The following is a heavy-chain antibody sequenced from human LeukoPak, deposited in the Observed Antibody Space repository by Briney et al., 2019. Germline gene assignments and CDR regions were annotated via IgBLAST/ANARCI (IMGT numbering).Heavy chain of an antibody. J-gene: IGHJ4*02. CDR3: AGDPGGTYDY. CDR1: GYTFTSYD. CDR2: ISAYNGNT. Sequence: ASVKVSCKASGYTFTSYDINWVRQAPGQGLEWVGWISAYNGNTNYAQKLQGRVTMTTDTSTSTAYMELRSLRSDDTAVYYCAGDPGGTYDYWGQGTLVTVSS. D-gene: IGHD1-26*01. V-gene: IGHV1-18*01.